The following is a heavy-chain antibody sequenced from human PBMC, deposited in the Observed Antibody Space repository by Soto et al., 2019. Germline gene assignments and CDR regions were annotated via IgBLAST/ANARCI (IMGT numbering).Heavy chain of an antibody. CDR1: GFTLTNGW. Sequence: EVQLVESGGGLVKPGESLRLSCAASGFTLTNGWMTWVRQAPGKVLEWVGRIRSKADGGTTDYSAPVKGRFTISRDDSKDTLYLQMNSLKDEDTAVYYCFTGRDRYGSDYGGAGTLVTVSS. J-gene: IGHJ4*02. CDR2: IRSKADGGTT. D-gene: IGHD5-18*01. V-gene: IGHV3-15*07. CDR3: FTGRDRYGSDY.